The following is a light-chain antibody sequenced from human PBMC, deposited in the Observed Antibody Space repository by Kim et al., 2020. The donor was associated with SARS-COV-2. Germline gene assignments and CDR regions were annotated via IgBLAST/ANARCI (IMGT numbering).Light chain of an antibody. CDR1: QRMGTW. V-gene: IGKV1-5*01. CDR3: QQYDTFMYT. CDR2: DAS. Sequence: DIQMTQSPSTLSASVGDRVTITCRASQRMGTWLAWYQQKPGEAPKLLIYDASSLRRRVPSRFSGSRSATEFSLTISSLQPEDAATYYCQQYDTFMYTFGQGTKLEI. J-gene: IGKJ2*01.